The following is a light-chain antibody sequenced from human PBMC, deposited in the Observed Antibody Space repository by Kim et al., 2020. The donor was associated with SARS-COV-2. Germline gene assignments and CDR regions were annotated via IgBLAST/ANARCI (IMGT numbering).Light chain of an antibody. CDR1: QSISGW. CDR3: QQYHVQGYS. J-gene: IGKJ2*03. CDR2: KAS. V-gene: IGKV1-5*03. Sequence: DIQMTQSPSTLSASVGDRVTITCRASQSISGWLAWYQQKPGKVPKLLIYKASTLESGVPSRFSGSGSGTEFTLTISSLQPDDFATYYCQQYHVQGYSFGQGTKLEI.